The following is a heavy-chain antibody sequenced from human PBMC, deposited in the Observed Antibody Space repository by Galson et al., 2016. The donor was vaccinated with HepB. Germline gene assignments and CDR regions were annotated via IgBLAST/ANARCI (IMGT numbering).Heavy chain of an antibody. CDR1: GYTFTKYG. CDR2: TSANPGDT. J-gene: IGHJ4*02. V-gene: IGHV1-18*01. CDR3: VLAVAGNFDY. D-gene: IGHD6-19*01. Sequence: SVKVSCKASGYTFTKYGITWVRQAPGQGLEWMGWTSANPGDTNYAQKFQGRVTMTTDTSTTTAFMDLRSLRADDTAVYYWVLAVAGNFDYWGQGTLVTVSS.